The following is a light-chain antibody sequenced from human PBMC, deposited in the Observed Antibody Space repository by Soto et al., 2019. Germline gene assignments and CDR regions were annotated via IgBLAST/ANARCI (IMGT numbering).Light chain of an antibody. J-gene: IGLJ2*01. CDR3: AAWDDSLNGHVV. Sequence: QSALTQPPSASGTPGQRVTISCSGSSSNIGSNTVNWYQQLPGTAPKLLIYSNNQRPSGVPDRFSGSKSGTSASLAISGLQSEDEADYYCAAWDDSLNGHVVFGGGTKRTVL. V-gene: IGLV1-44*01. CDR1: SSNIGSNT. CDR2: SNN.